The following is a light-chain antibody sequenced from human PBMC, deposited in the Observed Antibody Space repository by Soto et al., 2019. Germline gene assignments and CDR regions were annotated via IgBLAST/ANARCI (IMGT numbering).Light chain of an antibody. CDR1: QSVSSSY. V-gene: IGKV3-20*01. Sequence: EIVLTQSPGTLSLSPGERATLSCRASQSVSSSYLAWYQQKPGQAPRPLIYGASSRAIGIPDRFSGSGSGTDFTLTVSRVEPADFAVYYCQQSGSSPWTFGQGTKVEIK. CDR3: QQSGSSPWT. J-gene: IGKJ1*01. CDR2: GAS.